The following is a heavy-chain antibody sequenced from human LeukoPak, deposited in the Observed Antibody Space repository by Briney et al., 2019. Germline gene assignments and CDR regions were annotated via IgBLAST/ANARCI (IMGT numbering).Heavy chain of an antibody. CDR1: GFTFSGYF. Sequence: PGGSLRLSCAASGFTFSGYFMNWVRQAPGKGLEWVSAIRGSGGSTYYTDSVKGRFTISRDNSKNTLYLQMNSLKAEDTAVYYCAKRGEDADYFDYWGQGTLVTVSS. CDR3: AKRGEDADYFDY. CDR2: IRGSGGST. J-gene: IGHJ4*02. D-gene: IGHD3-10*01. V-gene: IGHV3-23*01.